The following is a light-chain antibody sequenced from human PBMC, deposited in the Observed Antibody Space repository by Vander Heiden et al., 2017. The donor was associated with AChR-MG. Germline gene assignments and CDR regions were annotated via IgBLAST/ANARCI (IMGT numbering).Light chain of an antibody. J-gene: IGLJ2*01. CDR1: SSNIGAGYD. CDR3: QSYDSSLSGSRVV. Sequence: SVLTQPPSVSGAPGQRVTISCTVSSSNIGAGYDVHWYQQLPGTAPKLLIYGNSNRPSGVPDRFSGSKSGTSASLAITGLQAEDEADYYCQSYDSSLSGSRVVFGGGTKLTVL. V-gene: IGLV1-40*01. CDR2: GNS.